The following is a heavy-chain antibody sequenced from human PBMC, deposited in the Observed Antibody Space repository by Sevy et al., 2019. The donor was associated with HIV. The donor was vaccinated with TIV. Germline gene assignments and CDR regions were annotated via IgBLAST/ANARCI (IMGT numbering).Heavy chain of an antibody. Sequence: GESLKISCKASGYRFSDYWIGWVRQMPGKGLEWLGFIWPGDSDTRYSPSLQGQVTISADESITTAYLQWSSLEASDSAIYYCVRHHSFSYGLVIWGQGTLVTVSS. CDR1: GYRFSDYW. D-gene: IGHD3-3*01. CDR3: VRHHSFSYGLVI. V-gene: IGHV5-51*01. J-gene: IGHJ4*02. CDR2: IWPGDSDT.